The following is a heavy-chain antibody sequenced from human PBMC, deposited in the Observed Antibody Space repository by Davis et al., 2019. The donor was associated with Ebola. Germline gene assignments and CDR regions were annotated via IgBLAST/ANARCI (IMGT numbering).Heavy chain of an antibody. V-gene: IGHV3-66*01. CDR2: IYSGGST. J-gene: IGHJ4*02. CDR3: ARDLYGGWDY. D-gene: IGHD4-17*01. CDR1: GFTVSSNY. Sequence: GESLKIPCAASGFTVSSNYMSWVRQAPGKGLEWVSVIYSGGSTYYADSVKGRFTIPRDNSKNTLYLQMNSLRAEDTAVYYCARDLYGGWDYWGQGTLVTVSS.